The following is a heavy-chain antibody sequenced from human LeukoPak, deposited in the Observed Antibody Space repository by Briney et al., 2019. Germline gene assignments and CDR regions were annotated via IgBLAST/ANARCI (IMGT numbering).Heavy chain of an antibody. J-gene: IGHJ4*02. D-gene: IGHD4-23*01. CDR1: AFTFSSYW. CDR2: MKEDGGEI. Sequence: PGGSLRLSCEASAFTFSSYWMSWVRQAPGKGLGWVANMKEDGGEINYVDSVKGRFTISRDNAKNSLFLQMNSLRVEDTAVYYCARDRGYSTFDYWGQGTLVTVSS. CDR3: ARDRGYSTFDY. V-gene: IGHV3-7*01.